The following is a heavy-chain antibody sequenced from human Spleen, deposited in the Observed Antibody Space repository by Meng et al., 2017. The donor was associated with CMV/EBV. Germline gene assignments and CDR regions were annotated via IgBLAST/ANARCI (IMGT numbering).Heavy chain of an antibody. Sequence: GESLKISCAASGFTFSSYNMNWVRQAPGKGLEWVSYISSSSSTIYYADSVKGRFTISRDNAKNSLYLQMNSLRAEDTAVYYCARERYPYYYGMDVWGQGTTVTVSS. CDR1: GFTFSSYN. CDR2: ISSSSSTI. CDR3: ARERYPYYYGMDV. D-gene: IGHD1-1*01. V-gene: IGHV3-48*04. J-gene: IGHJ6*02.